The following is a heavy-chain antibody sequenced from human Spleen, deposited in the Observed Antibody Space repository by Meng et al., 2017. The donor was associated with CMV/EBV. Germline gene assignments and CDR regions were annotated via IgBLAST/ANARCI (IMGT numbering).Heavy chain of an antibody. V-gene: IGHV3-21*01. CDR2: ISSSSSSI. J-gene: IGHJ6*02. CDR1: GFTFRSYS. D-gene: IGHD2-2*01. Sequence: LSLTCSASGFTFRSYSMNWVRQAPGKGLEWVTSISSSSSSIYYAGSVKSRFTISRDNAKNSLSLQKNSLRAEDTAVYYCARVLGYCSSTSCYYYYGMDVWVQGATVTVS. CDR3: ARVLGYCSSTSCYYYYGMDV.